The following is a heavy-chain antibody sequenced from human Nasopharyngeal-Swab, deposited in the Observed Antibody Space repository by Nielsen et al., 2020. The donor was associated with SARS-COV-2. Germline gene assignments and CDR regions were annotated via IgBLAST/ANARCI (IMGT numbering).Heavy chain of an antibody. D-gene: IGHD2-21*01. Sequence: SETLSLTCTVSGYSISSGYYWGWIRQHPGKGLELIASIYHSGNTYYNPSLKSRVTISVDTSKNQFSLKLNSVTAADTALYFCVHLWLPGFWGQGTLVTVSS. CDR2: IYHSGNT. CDR1: GYSISSGYY. CDR3: VHLWLPGF. J-gene: IGHJ4*02. V-gene: IGHV4-38-2*02.